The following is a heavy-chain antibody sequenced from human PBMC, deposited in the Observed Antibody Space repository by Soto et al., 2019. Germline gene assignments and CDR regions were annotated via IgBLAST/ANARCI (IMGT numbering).Heavy chain of an antibody. CDR1: GGTFSSYA. CDR2: IIPIFGTA. V-gene: IGHV1-69*12. Sequence: QVQLVQSGAGVKKPGSSVKVSCKASGGTFSSYAISWVRQAPGQGLEWMGGIIPIFGTANYAQKFQGRVTITADESTSTAYRELSSLRSEDTAVYYCAIGARGVTPAYFDYWGQGTLVTVSS. D-gene: IGHD4-4*01. CDR3: AIGARGVTPAYFDY. J-gene: IGHJ4*02.